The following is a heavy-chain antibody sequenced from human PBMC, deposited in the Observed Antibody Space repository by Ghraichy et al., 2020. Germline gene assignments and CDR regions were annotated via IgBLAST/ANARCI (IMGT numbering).Heavy chain of an antibody. Sequence: SETLSLTCAVYGGSFSGYYWSWIRQPPGKGLEWIGEINHSGSTNYNPSLKSRVTISVDTSKNQFSLKLSSVTAADTAVYYCARGSGSYDYWGQGTLVTVSS. CDR2: INHSGST. J-gene: IGHJ4*02. D-gene: IGHD3-10*01. CDR1: GGSFSGYY. CDR3: ARGSGSYDY. V-gene: IGHV4-34*01.